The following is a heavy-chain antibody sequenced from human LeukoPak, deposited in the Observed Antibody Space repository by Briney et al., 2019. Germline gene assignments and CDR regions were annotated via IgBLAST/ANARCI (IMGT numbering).Heavy chain of an antibody. J-gene: IGHJ4*02. CDR2: IYNSGST. CDR3: VRDRELNY. V-gene: IGHV4-59*01. D-gene: IGHD3-10*01. Sequence: SETLSLTCTVSGGSIIIYYWSWIRQPPGKGLEWIGYIYNSGSTNYNPSLKSRVTISVDTSKNQFSLNLGSVTAADTAVYYCVRDRELNYWGQGTLVTVSS. CDR1: GGSIIIYY.